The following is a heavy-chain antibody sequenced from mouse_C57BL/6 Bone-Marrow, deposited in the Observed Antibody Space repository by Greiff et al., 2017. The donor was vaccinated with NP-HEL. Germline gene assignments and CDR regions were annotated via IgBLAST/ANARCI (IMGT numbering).Heavy chain of an antibody. J-gene: IGHJ4*01. CDR3: ARQRESHDGYYPYDTMDY. D-gene: IGHD2-3*01. CDR2: ISSGGSYT. CDR1: GFTFSSYG. Sequence: EVKVVESGGDLVKPGGSLKLSCAASGFTFSSYGMSWVRQTPDKRLEWVATISSGGSYTYYPDSVKGRFTISRDNAKNTLYLQMSSLKSEDTAMYYCARQRESHDGYYPYDTMDYWGQGTSVTVSS. V-gene: IGHV5-6*01.